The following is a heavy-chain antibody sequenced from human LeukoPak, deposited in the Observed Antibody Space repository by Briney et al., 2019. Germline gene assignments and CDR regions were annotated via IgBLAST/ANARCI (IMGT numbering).Heavy chain of an antibody. CDR3: TTSLGYCSGGSCYPPD. Sequence: PGGSLRLSCAASGFTFSNAWMSWVRQAPGKGLEWVGRIKGKTDGGTADYAAPVKGRFTISRDDSKNTLYLQMNSLKTEDTAVYYCTTSLGYCSGGSCYPPDWGQGTLVTVSS. CDR1: GFTFSNAW. D-gene: IGHD2-15*01. J-gene: IGHJ4*02. CDR2: IKGKTDGGTA. V-gene: IGHV3-15*01.